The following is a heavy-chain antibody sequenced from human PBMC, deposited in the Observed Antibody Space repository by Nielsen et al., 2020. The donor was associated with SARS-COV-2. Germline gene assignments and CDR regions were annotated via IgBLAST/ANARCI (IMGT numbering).Heavy chain of an antibody. V-gene: IGHV1-3*01. D-gene: IGHD5-12*01. CDR2: INAGNGNT. Sequence: ASVKVSCKASGYTFTSYAMHWVRQAPGQRLEWMGWINAGNGNTKYSQKFQGRVTITRDTSASTAYMELRSLRSEDTAVYYCARDLGGYHIDYGMDVWGQGTTVTVSS. CDR1: GYTFTSYA. J-gene: IGHJ6*02. CDR3: ARDLGGYHIDYGMDV.